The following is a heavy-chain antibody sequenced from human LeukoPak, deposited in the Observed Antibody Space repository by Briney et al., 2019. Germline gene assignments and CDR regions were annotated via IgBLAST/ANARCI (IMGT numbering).Heavy chain of an antibody. Sequence: GASVKVSCKASGYTFTSYYMHWVRQAPGQGLEWMGIINPSGGSTSYAQRFQGRVTMTRDTSTSTVYMEPSSLRSEDTAVYYCARDRSSPTTYGGMDVWGQGTTVTVSS. J-gene: IGHJ6*02. CDR2: INPSGGST. V-gene: IGHV1-46*01. CDR3: ARDRSSPTTYGGMDV. D-gene: IGHD2/OR15-2a*01. CDR1: GYTFTSYY.